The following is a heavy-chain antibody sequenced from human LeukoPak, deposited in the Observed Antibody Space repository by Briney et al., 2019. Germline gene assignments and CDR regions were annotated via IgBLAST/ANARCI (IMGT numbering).Heavy chain of an antibody. D-gene: IGHD6-13*01. Sequence: GGSLRLSCAASGFPFSSYGMHWVSQAPGKGLEWVAVIWYDGSNKYYADSVKGRFTISRDNSKNTLYLQMNSLRAEDTAVYYCARDTGSSSWYADYFDYWGQGTLVTVS. CDR2: IWYDGSNK. CDR1: GFPFSSYG. J-gene: IGHJ4*02. CDR3: ARDTGSSSWYADYFDY. V-gene: IGHV3-33*01.